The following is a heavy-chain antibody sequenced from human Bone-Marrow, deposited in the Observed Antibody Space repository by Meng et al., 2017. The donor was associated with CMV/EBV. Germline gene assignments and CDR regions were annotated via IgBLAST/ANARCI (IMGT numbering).Heavy chain of an antibody. CDR3: ARTIAALWPYYYYGMDV. Sequence: GESLQISCAASGFTVSSNYMSWVSQAPGKGLEWVANIKQDGSEKYYVDSVKGRFTISRDNAKNPLYLQMNSLRAEDTAVYYCARTIAALWPYYYYGMDVCGQGTTVTVSS. CDR1: GFTVSSNY. J-gene: IGHJ6*02. CDR2: IKQDGSEK. D-gene: IGHD6-6*01. V-gene: IGHV3-7*01.